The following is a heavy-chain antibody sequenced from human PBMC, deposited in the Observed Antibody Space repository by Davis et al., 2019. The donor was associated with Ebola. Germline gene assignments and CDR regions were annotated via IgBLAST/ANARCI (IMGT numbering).Heavy chain of an antibody. CDR3: VRGSDAYKTGY. V-gene: IGHV4-39*07. CDR1: GGSIISSSSY. J-gene: IGHJ4*02. D-gene: IGHD5-24*01. CDR2: INHSGST. Sequence: SETLSLTCTVSGGSIISSSSYWSWIRQPPGKGLEWIGEINHSGSTNYNPSLRGRVTISIDTSKNQFSLEVRSVTAADTAFYYCVRGSDAYKTGYWGQGTLVTVSS.